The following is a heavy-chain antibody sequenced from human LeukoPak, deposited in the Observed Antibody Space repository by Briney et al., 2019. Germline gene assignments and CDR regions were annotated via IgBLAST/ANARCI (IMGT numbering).Heavy chain of an antibody. CDR2: IKRAGNEK. J-gene: IGHJ4*02. V-gene: IGHV3-7*01. CDR1: AFTFSDFW. Sequence: GGSLRLSCEASAFTFSDFWISWVRQTPGKGLEWVANIKRAGNEKHYVDSVKGRFTISRDNAKNSLYLQMNSLRVEDTAVYYCAREGREMTGFDYWGQGTLVTVSP. CDR3: AREGREMTGFDY. D-gene: IGHD1-14*01.